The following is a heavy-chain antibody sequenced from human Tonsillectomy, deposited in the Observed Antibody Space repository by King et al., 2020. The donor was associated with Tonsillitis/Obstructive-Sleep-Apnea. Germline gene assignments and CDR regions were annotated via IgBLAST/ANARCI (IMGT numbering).Heavy chain of an antibody. J-gene: IGHJ3*02. D-gene: IGHD5-24*01. CDR2: IIPILGIA. V-gene: IGHV1-69*10. CDR3: ARVAVEMATIDAFDI. Sequence: QLVQSGAEVKKPGSSVKVSCKASGGTFSSYAISWVRQAPGQGLEWMGGIIPILGIANYAQKFQGRVTITADKSTSTAYMELSSLRSEDTAVYYCARVAVEMATIDAFDIWGQGTMVTVSS. CDR1: GGTFSSYA.